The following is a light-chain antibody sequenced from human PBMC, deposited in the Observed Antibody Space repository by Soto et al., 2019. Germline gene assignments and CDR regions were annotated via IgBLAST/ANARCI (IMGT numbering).Light chain of an antibody. CDR1: QSVNSN. Sequence: EIVMTQSPATLPASPGERVTLSCRASQSVNSNLAWYQQTPGQAPRPLIYDASTRAAGVPARFSGSGSGTEFTLTISSLQSEDFALYFCQQYSQWPLYTLGQGTKVDI. CDR3: QQYSQWPLYT. J-gene: IGKJ2*01. V-gene: IGKV3-15*01. CDR2: DAS.